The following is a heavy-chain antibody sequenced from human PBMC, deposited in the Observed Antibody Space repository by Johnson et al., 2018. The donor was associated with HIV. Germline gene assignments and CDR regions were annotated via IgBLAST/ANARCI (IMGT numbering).Heavy chain of an antibody. D-gene: IGHD3-22*01. J-gene: IGHJ3*02. CDR3: ARDYYDSSGSDAFDI. CDR1: GFTVSSNY. V-gene: IGHV3-66*01. Sequence: VQLVESGGGLVQPGGSLRLSCAASGFTVSSNYMSWVRQAPGKGLEWVSVIYSGGSTYYADSVKGRFIISRDNSKNTLYLQMNSLRAEDTALYYCARDYYDSSGSDAFDIWGQGTMVTVSS. CDR2: IYSGGST.